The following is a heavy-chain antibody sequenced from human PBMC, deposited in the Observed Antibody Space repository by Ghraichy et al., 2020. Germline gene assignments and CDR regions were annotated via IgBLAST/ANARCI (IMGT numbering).Heavy chain of an antibody. V-gene: IGHV1-69*04. J-gene: IGHJ4*02. CDR2: IIPILGIA. Sequence: SVKVSCKASGGTFSSYAISWVRQAPGQGLEWMGRIIPILGIANCAQKFQGRVTITADKSTSTAYMELSSMRSEDTAVYYCASIYYYGSGSYHNHYWGQGTLVTVSS. D-gene: IGHD3-10*01. CDR1: GGTFSSYA. CDR3: ASIYYYGSGSYHNHY.